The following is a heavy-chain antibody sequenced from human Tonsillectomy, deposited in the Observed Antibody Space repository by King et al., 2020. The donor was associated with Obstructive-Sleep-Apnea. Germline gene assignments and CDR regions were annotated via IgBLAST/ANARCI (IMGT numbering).Heavy chain of an antibody. CDR1: GFTFSGSA. D-gene: IGHD3-3*01. Sequence: VQLVESGGGVVQPGRSLRLSCAASGFTFSGSAMHWVRQAQGKGLEGVAVISFVGSDKNYGDSLKGRFTISRDNSKNTLYLQMNSLRPEDTAVYFCAKDGGPLEYWGQGTLVTVSS. CDR2: ISFVGSDK. V-gene: IGHV3-30-3*01. J-gene: IGHJ4*02. CDR3: AKDGGPLEY.